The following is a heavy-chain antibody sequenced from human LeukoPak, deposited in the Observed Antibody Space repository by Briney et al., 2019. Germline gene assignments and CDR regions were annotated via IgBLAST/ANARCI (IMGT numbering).Heavy chain of an antibody. J-gene: IGHJ2*01. D-gene: IGHD5-18*01. V-gene: IGHV1-46*01. CDR2: VHPSGGST. CDR3: ARANLDAAMVYWHFDV. Sequence: ASVTLSCKASGYTFTSYYMHWVRQAPGQGFEWMGVVHPSGGSTTYAQKFQGRVTMTSDTSTSTFYVDLGSLTSDDTAVYYCARANLDAAMVYWHFDVWGSGTLVTVSS. CDR1: GYTFTSYY.